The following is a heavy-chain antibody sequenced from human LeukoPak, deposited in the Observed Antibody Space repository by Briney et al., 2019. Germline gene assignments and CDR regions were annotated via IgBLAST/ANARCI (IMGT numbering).Heavy chain of an antibody. Sequence: ASVKVSCKASGYTFTGYYMHWVRQAPGQGLEWMGWINPNSGGTKYAQKFQGRVTMTRDTSITTAYMEMSRLRSDDTAIYYCARESGGYYGGAFDYWGQGTLVTVSS. D-gene: IGHD3-22*01. CDR2: INPNSGGT. CDR1: GYTFTGYY. CDR3: ARESGGYYGGAFDY. V-gene: IGHV1-2*02. J-gene: IGHJ4*02.